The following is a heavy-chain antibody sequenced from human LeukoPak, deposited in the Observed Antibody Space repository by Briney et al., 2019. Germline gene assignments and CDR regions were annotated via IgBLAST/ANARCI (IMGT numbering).Heavy chain of an antibody. J-gene: IGHJ4*02. CDR2: IYYSGST. CDR1: GGSISSCSYF. V-gene: IGHV4-39*01. D-gene: IGHD3-22*01. Sequence: SETLSLTCTVSGGSISSCSYFCGWIRQPPGKGLEWIGSIYYSGSTYYNPPLKSRVTISVDTSKNQFSLKLRSVTAADTAVYYCARQIWDYDSIGYTLDYSGQGTLVTVSS. CDR3: ARQIWDYDSIGYTLDY.